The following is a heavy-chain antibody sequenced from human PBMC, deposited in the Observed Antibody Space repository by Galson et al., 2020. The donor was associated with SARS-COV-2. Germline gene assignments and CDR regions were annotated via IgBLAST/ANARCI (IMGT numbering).Heavy chain of an antibody. V-gene: IGHV4-31*03. CDR3: ARTSGELEI. Sequence: SETLSLTCSVSGGSISTDGHFWTWIRQPPGKGLEWLGYIYHSGTTYYNPSLKSRLSIAVDKSQNQFSLRLRSVTAADTAVYFCARTSGELEIWGRGTKVTVSS. CDR1: GGSISTDGHF. CDR2: IYHSGTT. J-gene: IGHJ3*02. D-gene: IGHD3-10*01.